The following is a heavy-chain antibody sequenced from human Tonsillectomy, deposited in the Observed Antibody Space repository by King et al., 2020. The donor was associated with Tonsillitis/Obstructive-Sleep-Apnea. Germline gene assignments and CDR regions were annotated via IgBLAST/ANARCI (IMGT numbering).Heavy chain of an antibody. CDR1: GGSISSGDYF. CDR2: ISYSGST. CDR3: ARTTPTYYYYHLDV. D-gene: IGHD1-1*01. Sequence: VQLQESGPGLVKPSQSLSLTCTVSGGSISSGDYFWSWIRQHPGKGLEWIGYISYSGSTYYNPSLKSRVTISADTSKNQFSLQLRSVTVADTAVYFCARTTPTYYYYHLDVWGKGTTVTVSS. V-gene: IGHV4-31*03. J-gene: IGHJ6*03.